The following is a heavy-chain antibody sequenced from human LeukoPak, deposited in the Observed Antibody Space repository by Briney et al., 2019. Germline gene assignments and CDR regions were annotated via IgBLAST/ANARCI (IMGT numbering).Heavy chain of an antibody. J-gene: IGHJ4*02. D-gene: IGHD6-13*01. Sequence: PGGSLRLSCAASGFPLNTYWIHWVRQTPQNGLEWVSGISGDGNIKRNADSVRGRFTIFTDNAKNSVFLQMNSLRAEDTAVYYCAKDRRPNSYSSSWLDYWGQGTLITVSS. V-gene: IGHV3-74*01. CDR2: ISGDGNIK. CDR3: AKDRRPNSYSSSWLDY. CDR1: GFPLNTYW.